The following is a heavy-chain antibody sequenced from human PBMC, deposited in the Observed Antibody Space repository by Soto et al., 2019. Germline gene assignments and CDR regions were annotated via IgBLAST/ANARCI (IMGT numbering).Heavy chain of an antibody. D-gene: IGHD5-18*01. J-gene: IGHJ6*02. Sequence: PSQTLSLTCAISGDSVSRNSIAWNWIRQSPSRGLEWLGRTYYRSKWYNDYALSVKSRITIKLDTSKSQFSLQLNSVTPEDSAVYYCARGQYSAMDVWGQGITVTVSS. V-gene: IGHV6-1*01. CDR3: ARGQYSAMDV. CDR1: GDSVSRNSIA. CDR2: TYYRSKWYN.